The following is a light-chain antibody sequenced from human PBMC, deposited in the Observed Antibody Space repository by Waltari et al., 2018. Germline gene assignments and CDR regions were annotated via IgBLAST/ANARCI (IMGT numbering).Light chain of an antibody. CDR1: QSVGRH. Sequence: IVLTQSPATLSLSPGERATVSCRASQSVGRHLAWYQQKPGQAPRPLIYDASDRAADTPARFSGSGSGTDFTLTISSLEPEDFVVYYCQQRSTWPSVTFGGGTKVEIK. J-gene: IGKJ4*01. V-gene: IGKV3-11*01. CDR3: QQRSTWPSVT. CDR2: DAS.